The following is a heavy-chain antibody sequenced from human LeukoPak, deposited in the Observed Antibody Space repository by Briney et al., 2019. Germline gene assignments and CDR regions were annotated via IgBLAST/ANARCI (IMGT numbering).Heavy chain of an antibody. Sequence: GGSLRLSCAASGFTFSSYAMSWVRQAPGKGLEWVSAISGSGGSTYYADSVKGRFTISRDNSKNTLYLQMNSLRAEDTAVYYCAKDTGRRPTYYGMDVWGQGTTVTVSS. J-gene: IGHJ6*02. CDR3: AKDTGRRPTYYGMDV. CDR1: GFTFSSYA. CDR2: ISGSGGST. D-gene: IGHD1-14*01. V-gene: IGHV3-23*01.